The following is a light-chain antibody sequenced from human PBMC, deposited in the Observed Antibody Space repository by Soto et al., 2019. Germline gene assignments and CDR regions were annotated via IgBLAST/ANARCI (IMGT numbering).Light chain of an antibody. CDR1: QNLGTLY. J-gene: IGKJ1*01. Sequence: EIVLTQSPGTLSVSPGERGTLSCRASQNLGTLYLAWFQQKPGQALKLLMFRASSRETGIPDRFSGSGSGTECTLTITRLEPEDSAVDYCHHYGYSPSTFGQGTQVDIK. CDR3: HHYGYSPST. V-gene: IGKV3-20*01. CDR2: RAS.